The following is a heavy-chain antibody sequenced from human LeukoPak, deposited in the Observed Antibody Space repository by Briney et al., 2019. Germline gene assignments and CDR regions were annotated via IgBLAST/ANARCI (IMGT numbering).Heavy chain of an antibody. J-gene: IGHJ5*02. CDR2: IKQDGSEK. Sequence: PGGSLRLSCAASGFTFSSYWMSWVRQAPGKGLEWVANIKQDGSEKYYVDSVKGRFTISRDNAKNSLYLQMNSLRAEDTAVYYCVRDPFIVGPLGWFDPWGQGTLVTVSS. CDR1: GFTFSSYW. V-gene: IGHV3-7*01. CDR3: VRDPFIVGPLGWFDP. D-gene: IGHD1-26*01.